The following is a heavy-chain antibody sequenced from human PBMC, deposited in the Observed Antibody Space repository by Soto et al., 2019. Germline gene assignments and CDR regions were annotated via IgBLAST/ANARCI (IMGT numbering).Heavy chain of an antibody. CDR2: TLYSGST. CDR3: AIGGSSGHWFNP. Sequence: QVHLQESGPGLVKPSQTLSLTCTVSGVSITGGGYYYSGIRQPPGEALAWVGYTLYSGSTLYNPSLRSRLTLPAGTSNNHLSLNLTPVTAAATAVHYSAIGGSSGHWFNPWAEGRLVTVS. CDR1: GVSITGGGYY. J-gene: IGHJ5*02. D-gene: IGHD1-26*01. V-gene: IGHV4-31*03.